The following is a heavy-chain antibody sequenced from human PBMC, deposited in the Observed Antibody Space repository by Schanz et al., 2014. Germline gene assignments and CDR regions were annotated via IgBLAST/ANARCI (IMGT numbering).Heavy chain of an antibody. CDR1: GGTFNSYT. CDR3: ARDGVDAAAGGNY. V-gene: IGHV1-69*08. D-gene: IGHD6-13*01. CDR2: IIPILGIA. Sequence: QVQLAQSGAEVKKPGSSMKVSCKASGGTFNSYTINWVRQAPGQGLEWMGRIIPILGIANYAQKFQGRVTMTTDTSTSAAYMELRSLRSDDTAVYYCARDGVDAAAGGNYWGQGTLXTVSS. J-gene: IGHJ4*02.